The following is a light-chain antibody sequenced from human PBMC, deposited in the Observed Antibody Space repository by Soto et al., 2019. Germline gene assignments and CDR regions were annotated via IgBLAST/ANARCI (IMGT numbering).Light chain of an antibody. J-gene: IGLJ3*02. CDR2: RNN. CDR3: AAWDDSLSGRWV. CDR1: SSKIGSNH. V-gene: IGLV1-47*01. Sequence: QSVLTQPPSASGTPGQRVTISCSGSSSKIGSNHVYWYQQFPGTAPKLLIDRNNQRPSGVPDRFSGSKSGTSASLAISGLRSEDEADDYWAAWDDSLSGRWVFGGGTKLTVL.